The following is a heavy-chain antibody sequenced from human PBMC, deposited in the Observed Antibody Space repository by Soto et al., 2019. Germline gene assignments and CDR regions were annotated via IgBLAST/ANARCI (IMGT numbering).Heavy chain of an antibody. J-gene: IGHJ3*01. CDR2: IYPGDSDT. CDR1: GYXYDGYL. CDR3: ARLPGVRGVFDGFNV. Sequence: PXEXLKISYKCSGYXYDGYLLLWVRHMPGKGLDWMGVIYPGDSDTRYSQSFHGQVTISADKSIRNAYLQWSSTKASDTAMYCCARLPGVRGVFDGFNVWGQGTMVTVSS. D-gene: IGHD3-10*01. V-gene: IGHV5-51*01.